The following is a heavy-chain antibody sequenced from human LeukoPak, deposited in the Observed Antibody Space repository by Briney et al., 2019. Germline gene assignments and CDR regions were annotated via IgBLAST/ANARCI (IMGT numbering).Heavy chain of an antibody. CDR1: GDSVSSNSAG. CDR3: AREKAQDYGDYLDY. V-gene: IGHV6-1*01. J-gene: IGHJ4*02. Sequence: SQTLSLTCAISGDSVSSNSAGWNWIRQSPSRGLEWLGRTYYRSKWYNDYAVSVKSRIIINPDTSKNQVSLQLNSVTPEDTAVYYCAREKAQDYGDYLDYWGQGTLVTVSS. CDR2: TYYRSKWYN. D-gene: IGHD4-17*01.